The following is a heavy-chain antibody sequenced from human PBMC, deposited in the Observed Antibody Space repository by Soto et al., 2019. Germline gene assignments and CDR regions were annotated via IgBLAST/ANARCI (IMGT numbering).Heavy chain of an antibody. CDR1: GYTFTSYS. J-gene: IGHJ6*02. CDR2: INPSSGRT. V-gene: IGHV1-46*01. D-gene: IGHD2-15*01. Sequence: ASVKVSCKTSGYTFTSYSMHWVRQAPGQGLEWMGIINPSSGRTSYAQNFQGRVTMTSDTSTSIVYMEMSSLKSEDTAVYYCARDHNFGHILYAMDVWGQGTTVTVSS. CDR3: ARDHNFGHILYAMDV.